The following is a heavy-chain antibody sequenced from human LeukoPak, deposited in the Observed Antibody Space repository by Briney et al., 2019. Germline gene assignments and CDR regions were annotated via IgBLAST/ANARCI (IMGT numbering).Heavy chain of an antibody. CDR3: ARMYYYGSGNIDY. CDR2: INPNSGGT. J-gene: IGHJ4*02. CDR1: GYTFTGYY. Sequence: AASVKVSCKASGYTFTGYYMHWVRQAPGQGLEWMGWINPNSGGTNYAQKFQGRVTMTRDTSISTAYMELSRLRPDDTAVYYCARMYYYGSGNIDYWGQGTLVTVSS. V-gene: IGHV1-2*02. D-gene: IGHD3-10*01.